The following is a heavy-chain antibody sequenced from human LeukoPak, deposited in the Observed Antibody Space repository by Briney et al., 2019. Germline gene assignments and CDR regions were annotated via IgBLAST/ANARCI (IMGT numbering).Heavy chain of an antibody. CDR3: GTLLSNGPFDY. CDR2: IYPNSGAT. J-gene: IGHJ4*02. Sequence: ASVKVSCKASGYTFTGYYMHWVRKAPGQGLEWMGYIYPNSGATKYAQKFQGRVTMTRDTSISTAYMELSGLRSDDTAVYYCGTLLSNGPFDYWGLGSLVTVSS. CDR1: GYTFTGYY. V-gene: IGHV1-2*02.